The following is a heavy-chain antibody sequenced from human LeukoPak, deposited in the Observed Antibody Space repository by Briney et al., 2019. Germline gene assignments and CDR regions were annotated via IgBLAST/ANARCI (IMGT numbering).Heavy chain of an antibody. J-gene: IGHJ4*02. CDR2: ISKSSSTM. V-gene: IGHV3-48*02. CDR3: AKGDYSFDY. CDR1: GFTFSDYT. Sequence: PGGSLRLSCAVSGFTFSDYTMNLVRQAPGKGLEWVSYISKSSSTMYYADSVKGRFTISRDNAKNSLYLQMNSLRDEDTAVYYCAKGDYSFDYWGQGTLVTVSS.